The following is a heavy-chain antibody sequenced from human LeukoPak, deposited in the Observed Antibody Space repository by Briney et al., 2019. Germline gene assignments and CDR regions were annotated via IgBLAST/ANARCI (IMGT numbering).Heavy chain of an antibody. J-gene: IGHJ3*02. CDR3: ARPKWGGSWYRGAFDI. CDR2: INHSGST. Sequence: SETLSLTCAVYGGSFSGYYWSWIRQPPGKGLEWIGEINHSGSTNYNPSLKSRVTISVDTSKNQFSLKLSSVTAADSAVYYCARPKWGGSWYRGAFDIWGQGTMVSVSS. D-gene: IGHD2-15*01. CDR1: GGSFSGYY. V-gene: IGHV4-34*01.